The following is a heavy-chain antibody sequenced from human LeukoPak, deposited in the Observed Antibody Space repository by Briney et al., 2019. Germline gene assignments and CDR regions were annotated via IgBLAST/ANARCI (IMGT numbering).Heavy chain of an antibody. CDR3: ARDLGLSLDY. D-gene: IGHD3-16*01. CDR2: VFTDGSS. CDR1: GGSIRGYY. V-gene: IGHV4-4*07. Sequence: PSDTLSLTCSVSGGSIRGYYWSWIRQPAGKGLEWIGRVFTDGSSNYNPSLKSRVTMSVDTSNNQFSLKLSSVTAADTAVYYCARDLGLSLDYWGQGTLVTVSS. J-gene: IGHJ4*02.